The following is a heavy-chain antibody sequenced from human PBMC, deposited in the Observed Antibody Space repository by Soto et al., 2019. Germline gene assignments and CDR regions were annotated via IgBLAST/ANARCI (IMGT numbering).Heavy chain of an antibody. CDR2: INHSGST. D-gene: IGHD2-2*01. Sequence: PSVTLSLTCAVYGGSFSGYYWSWIRQPPGKWLEWIGEINHSGSTNYNPSLKSRVTISVDTSKNQFSLKLSSVTAADTAVYYCASNVVVPAAMPGYYYMDVWGKGTTVTVSS. CDR1: GGSFSGYY. J-gene: IGHJ6*03. V-gene: IGHV4-34*01. CDR3: ASNVVVPAAMPGYYYMDV.